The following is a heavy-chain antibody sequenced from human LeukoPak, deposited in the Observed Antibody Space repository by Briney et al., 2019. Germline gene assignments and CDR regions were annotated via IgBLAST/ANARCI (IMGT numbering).Heavy chain of an antibody. CDR3: AREGCSGGSCYPEAFDI. J-gene: IGHJ3*02. CDR2: INPSGGST. V-gene: IGHV1-46*01. CDR1: GYTFTSYY. Sequence: ASVKVSCKASGYTFTSYYMHWVRQAPGQGLEWMGIINPSGGSTSYAQKFQGRVTMTRDTSTSTVYMELSSLRSEDTAVYYCAREGCSGGSCYPEAFDIWGQGTMVTVSS. D-gene: IGHD2-15*01.